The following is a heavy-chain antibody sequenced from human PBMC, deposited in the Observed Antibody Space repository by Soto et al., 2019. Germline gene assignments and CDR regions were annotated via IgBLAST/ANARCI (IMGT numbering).Heavy chain of an antibody. CDR1: GYTFTSYA. J-gene: IGHJ5*02. D-gene: IGHD6-13*01. Sequence: ASVEVSCKASGYTFTSYAMHWVRQAPGQRLEWMGWINAGNGNTKYSQKFQGRVTITRDTSASTAYMELSSLRSEDTAVYYCARGQAAAGTGWLDPWGQGTLVTVSS. CDR2: INAGNGNT. CDR3: ARGQAAAGTGWLDP. V-gene: IGHV1-3*01.